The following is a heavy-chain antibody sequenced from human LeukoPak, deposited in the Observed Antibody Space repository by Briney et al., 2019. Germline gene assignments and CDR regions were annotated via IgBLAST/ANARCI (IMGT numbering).Heavy chain of an antibody. CDR2: IYYSGST. J-gene: IGHJ6*03. Sequence: PGGSLRLSCAASGFTFSSYAMSWVRQPPGKGLEWIGYIYYSGSTNYNPSLKSRVTISVDTSKNQFSLKLSSVTAADTAVYYCARDRLYDYSNLRESGYYMDVWGKGTTVTVSS. D-gene: IGHD4-11*01. V-gene: IGHV4-59*01. CDR1: GFTFSSYA. CDR3: ARDRLYDYSNLRESGYYMDV.